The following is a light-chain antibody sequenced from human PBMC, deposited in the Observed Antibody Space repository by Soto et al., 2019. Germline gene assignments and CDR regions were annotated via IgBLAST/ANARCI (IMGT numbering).Light chain of an antibody. CDR3: QQRSNWPSIT. CDR2: DAS. Sequence: EIVLTQSPGTLSLSPGERATLSFMASQSVSSANFAWYQQKPGQAPRLLIYDASNRATGIPARFSGSGSGTDFTLTISSLEPEDFAVYYCQQRSNWPSITFGQGTRLEI. J-gene: IGKJ5*01. V-gene: IGKV3-11*01. CDR1: QSVSSAN.